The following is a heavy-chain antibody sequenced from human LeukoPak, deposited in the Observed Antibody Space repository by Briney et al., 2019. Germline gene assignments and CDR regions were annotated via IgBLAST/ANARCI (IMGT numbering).Heavy chain of an antibody. D-gene: IGHD2-15*01. CDR3: ATHPPKVCTGGSCTDY. CDR2: IYYSGST. CDR1: GGSISSYY. J-gene: IGHJ4*02. V-gene: IGHV4-59*01. Sequence: SETLSLTCTVSGGSISSYYWSWIRQPPGKGLEWIGYIYYSGSTNYNPSLKSRVTISVDTSKNQFSLKLSSVTAADTAVYYCATHPPKVCTGGSCTDYWGQGTLVTVSS.